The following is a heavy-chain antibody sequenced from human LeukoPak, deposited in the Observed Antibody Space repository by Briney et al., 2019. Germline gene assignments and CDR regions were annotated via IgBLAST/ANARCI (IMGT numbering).Heavy chain of an antibody. CDR1: GFTFSSYG. V-gene: IGHV3-30*18. J-gene: IGHJ6*02. Sequence: PGGSLRLSCAASGFTFSSYGMHWVRQAPGKGLEWVAVISYDGSNKKYADSVKGRFTISRDNSKNTLYLQMNSLRAEDTALYYCAKDRSTSSRGLYYYGMDVWGQGTTVTVSS. CDR3: AKDRSTSSRGLYYYGMDV. CDR2: ISYDGSNK. D-gene: IGHD6-6*01.